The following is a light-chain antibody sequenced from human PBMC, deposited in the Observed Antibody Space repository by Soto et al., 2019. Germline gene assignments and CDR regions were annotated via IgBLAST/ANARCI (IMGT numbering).Light chain of an antibody. J-gene: IGLJ1*01. Sequence: QSALTQPASVSGSPGQSITISCTGTSSDVGSYNLVSWYQQHPGKAPKLMIYQVSKRHSGVSNRFSGSKSGNTASLTISGLQAEDEADYYCCSYAGSSTFYVFGTGTKLTVL. CDR3: CSYAGSSTFYV. CDR1: SSDVGSYNL. CDR2: QVS. V-gene: IGLV2-23*02.